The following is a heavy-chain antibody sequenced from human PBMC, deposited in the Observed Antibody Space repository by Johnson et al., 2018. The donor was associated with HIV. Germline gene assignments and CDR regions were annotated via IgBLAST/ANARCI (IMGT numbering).Heavy chain of an antibody. J-gene: IGHJ3*01. D-gene: IGHD2-2*01. CDR2: INKDGSDT. CDR3: ARAQVLPDDAFDL. CDR1: GFTLSNYW. V-gene: IGHV3-74*02. Sequence: MLLVESGGDLVKPGGSLRLSCAASGFTLSNYWMHWVRQVPGKGLVWVSRINKDGSDTTYGDTVMGRFTISRDDAKKTLYLQMNSLRAEDTAVYYCARAQVLPDDAFDLWGQGIKVTVSS.